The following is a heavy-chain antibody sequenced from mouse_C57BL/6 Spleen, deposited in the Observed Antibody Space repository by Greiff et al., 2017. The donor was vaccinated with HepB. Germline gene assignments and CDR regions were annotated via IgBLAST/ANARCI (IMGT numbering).Heavy chain of an antibody. D-gene: IGHD1-1*02. CDR1: GFSFNTYA. V-gene: IGHV10-1*01. Sequence: EVQGVESGGGLVQPKGSLKLSCAASGFSFNTYAMNWVRQAPGKGLEWVARIRSKSNNYATYYADSVKDRFTISRDDSESMLYLQMNNLKTEDTAMYYCVRDSYYYWYFDVWGTGTTVTVSS. CDR3: VRDSYYYWYFDV. J-gene: IGHJ1*03. CDR2: IRSKSNNYAT.